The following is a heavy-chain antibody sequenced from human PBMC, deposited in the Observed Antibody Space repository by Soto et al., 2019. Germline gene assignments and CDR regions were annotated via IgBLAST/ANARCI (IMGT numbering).Heavy chain of an antibody. D-gene: IGHD6-13*01. CDR1: GGSISSGGYY. CDR2: IYYSGST. J-gene: IGHJ4*02. V-gene: IGHV4-31*03. CDR3: ARSFGVAEAGPFDY. Sequence: SETLSLTCTVSGGSISSGGYYWSWIRQHPGKGLEWIGYIYYSGSTYSNPSLKSRVTISVDTSKNQFSLKLSSVTTADTALYYCARSFGVAEAGPFDYWGQGTLVTVSS.